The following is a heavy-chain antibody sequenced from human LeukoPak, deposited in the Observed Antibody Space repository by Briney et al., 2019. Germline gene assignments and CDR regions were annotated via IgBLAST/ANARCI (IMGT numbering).Heavy chain of an antibody. Sequence: PGGSLRLSCAASGFTFSSYAMSWVRQAPGKGLEWVSAISGSGGSTYYADSVKGRFTISRDNSKNTLYLQMNSLRAEDTAVYYCAKSKQLIRHGRLDYWGQGTLVTVSS. CDR1: GFTFSSYA. V-gene: IGHV3-23*01. CDR2: ISGSGGST. J-gene: IGHJ4*02. D-gene: IGHD6-13*01. CDR3: AKSKQLIRHGRLDY.